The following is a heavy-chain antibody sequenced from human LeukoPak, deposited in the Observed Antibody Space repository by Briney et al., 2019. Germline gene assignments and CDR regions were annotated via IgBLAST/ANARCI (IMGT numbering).Heavy chain of an antibody. CDR3: AKSGGYGLIDY. CDR1: GGSISGYY. J-gene: IGHJ4*02. CDR2: IYYSGST. V-gene: IGHV4-59*08. Sequence: PSETLSLTCTVSGGSISGYYWSWIRQPPGKGLEWIGYIYYSGSTNYNPSLKSRVTISVDTSKNQFSLRLNSVTAADTAMYYCAKSGGYGLIDYWGQGTLVTVSS. D-gene: IGHD1-26*01.